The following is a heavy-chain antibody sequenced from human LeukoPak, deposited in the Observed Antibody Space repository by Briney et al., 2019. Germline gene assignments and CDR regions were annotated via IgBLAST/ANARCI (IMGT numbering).Heavy chain of an antibody. J-gene: IGHJ6*03. CDR1: GFTFDGYA. CDR2: ISWNSGSI. Sequence: GGSLRLSCAASGFTFDGYAMHWVRQAPGKGLEWVSGISWNSGSIGYADSVKGRFTISRDNAKNSLYLQMNSLRAEDTAVYYCAGDQGETYYDFWSGYHRYYMDVWGKGTTVTVSS. V-gene: IGHV3-9*01. D-gene: IGHD3-3*01. CDR3: AGDQGETYYDFWSGYHRYYMDV.